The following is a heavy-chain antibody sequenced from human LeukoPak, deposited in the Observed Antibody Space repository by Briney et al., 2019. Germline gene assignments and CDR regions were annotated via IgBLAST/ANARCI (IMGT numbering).Heavy chain of an antibody. Sequence: GGSLRLSCVASGFTFSSHSMHWVRQAPGKGLEYVSGIRSNGGSTYFAKSVKGRFTISRDNSKNTLDLQMSSLRAEDMAVYYCARRGSGWEFDYWGQGTLVTVSS. J-gene: IGHJ4*02. CDR1: GFTFSSHS. CDR2: IRSNGGST. D-gene: IGHD6-19*01. V-gene: IGHV3-64*01. CDR3: ARRGSGWEFDY.